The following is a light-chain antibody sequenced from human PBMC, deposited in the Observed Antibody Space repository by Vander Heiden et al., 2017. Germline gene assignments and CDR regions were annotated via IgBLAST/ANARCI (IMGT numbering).Light chain of an antibody. CDR3: QSYDSSLSVV. CDR2: GNS. Sequence: QSVLPPPPSVSGAPGQRVTISCTGSSSNIGAGYDVHWYQQLPGTAPKLLIYGNSNRPSGAPDRFSGSKSGTSASLAITGLQAEDEADYYCQSYDSSLSVVFGGGTKLTVL. J-gene: IGLJ3*02. V-gene: IGLV1-40*01. CDR1: SSNIGAGYD.